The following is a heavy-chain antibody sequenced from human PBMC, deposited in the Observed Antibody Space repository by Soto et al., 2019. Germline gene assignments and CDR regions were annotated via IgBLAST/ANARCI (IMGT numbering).Heavy chain of an antibody. CDR3: AREIGEIDAFDI. J-gene: IGHJ3*02. CDR1: GFTFSSYA. Sequence: GGSLRLSCASSGFTFSSYAMHLVRQAPGKGLEWVAVISYDGSNKYYADSVKGRFTISRDNSKNTLYLQMNSLRAEDTAVYYCAREIGEIDAFDIWGQGTMVTVSS. V-gene: IGHV3-30-3*01. D-gene: IGHD3-10*01. CDR2: ISYDGSNK.